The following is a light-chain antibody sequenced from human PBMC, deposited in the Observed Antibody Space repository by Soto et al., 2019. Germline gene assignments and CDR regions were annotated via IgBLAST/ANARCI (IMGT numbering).Light chain of an antibody. J-gene: IGKJ1*01. Sequence: EVVMTQSPATLSVSPGERVTLSCRASQSINAHLAWYQQKPGQAPRLLIQGASTRATGIPARFNGSGFGTEFSLTISTLMHEDFALYYCQQYNTWLWTFGKGSKVEIQ. CDR3: QQYNTWLWT. V-gene: IGKV3-15*01. CDR2: GAS. CDR1: QSINAH.